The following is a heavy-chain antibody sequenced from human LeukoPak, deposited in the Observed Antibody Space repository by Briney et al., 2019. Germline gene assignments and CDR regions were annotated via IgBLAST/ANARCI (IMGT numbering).Heavy chain of an antibody. V-gene: IGHV4-39*01. CDR3: ASGYNTGWPATRNFDS. D-gene: IGHD6-19*01. CDR2: IYYSGNT. CDR1: GGSLSRATYY. J-gene: IGHJ4*02. Sequence: SETLSLTCTVPGGSLSRATYYWGWIRQPPGKGLEWIGGIYYSGNTYYNPSLKSRVTISVDTSKNHFSLTLNSVTAADTAVYYCASGYNTGWPATRNFDSWGQGTLVT.